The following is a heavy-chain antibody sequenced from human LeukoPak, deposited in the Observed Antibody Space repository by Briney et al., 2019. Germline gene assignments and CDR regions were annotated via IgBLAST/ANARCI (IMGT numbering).Heavy chain of an antibody. Sequence: ASVKVSCKASGYTFTSYYMHWVRQAPGQGLEWMGRINPSGGSTSYAQKFQGRVTMTRDTSTSTVYMELSSLRSEDTAVYYCARGGDHPTFLFYYMDVWGKGTTVTVSS. D-gene: IGHD3-16*01. CDR1: GYTFTSYY. CDR3: ARGGDHPTFLFYYMDV. CDR2: INPSGGST. J-gene: IGHJ6*03. V-gene: IGHV1-46*01.